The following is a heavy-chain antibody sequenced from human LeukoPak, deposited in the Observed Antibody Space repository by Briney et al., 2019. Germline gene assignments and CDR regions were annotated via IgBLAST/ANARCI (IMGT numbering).Heavy chain of an antibody. V-gene: IGHV1-2*06. Sequence: ASVKVSCNTFGYTFTGYYMHWVRQAPGQGLEWMGRINPNSGGTNYALKLQGRVTMTTDTSTSTAYMELRSLRSDDTAVYYCARENRVRLDDYYYYYMDVWGKGTTVTISS. CDR2: INPNSGGT. J-gene: IGHJ6*03. CDR1: GYTFTGYY. D-gene: IGHD6-19*01. CDR3: ARENRVRLDDYYYYYMDV.